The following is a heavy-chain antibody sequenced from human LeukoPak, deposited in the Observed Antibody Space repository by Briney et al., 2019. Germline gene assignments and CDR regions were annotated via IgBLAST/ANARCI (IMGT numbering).Heavy chain of an antibody. CDR3: ARYYDRWDAFDI. D-gene: IGHD3-22*01. J-gene: IGHJ3*02. V-gene: IGHV4-30-4*01. CDR2: IYYSGST. Sequence: KTSETLSLTCTVSGGSISSGDYYWSWIRQPPGRGLEWIGYIYYSGSTYYNPSLKSRVTISVDTSKNQLSLKLSSVTAADTAVYYCARYYDRWDAFDIWGQGTMVTVSS. CDR1: GGSISSGDYY.